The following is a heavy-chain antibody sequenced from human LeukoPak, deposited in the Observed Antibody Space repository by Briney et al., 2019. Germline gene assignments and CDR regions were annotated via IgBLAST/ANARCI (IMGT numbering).Heavy chain of an antibody. CDR3: AREGRGNSGYFDY. D-gene: IGHD4-23*01. CDR1: GGSISNSAYY. V-gene: IGHV4-61*08. Sequence: SETLSLTCTVSGGSISNSAYYWGWIRQPPGKGLEWVGYIYYIGSTSYNPSLKSRVTISVDTSENQFSLKLSSVTAADTALYYCAREGRGNSGYFDYWGQGSLVTVSS. CDR2: IYYIGST. J-gene: IGHJ4*02.